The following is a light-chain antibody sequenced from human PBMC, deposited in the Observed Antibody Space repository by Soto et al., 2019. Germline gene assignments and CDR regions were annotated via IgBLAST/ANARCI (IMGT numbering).Light chain of an antibody. CDR1: SSDVGGYNY. V-gene: IGLV2-8*01. Sequence: QSVLTQPPSASGSPGQSVAISCTGTSSDVGGYNYVSWYQQHPGKAPKLMIYEVNKRPSGVPDRFSGSKSGNTASLTVSGLQAEDEADYYCFSHRSGDSHVFGTGTKVTVL. CDR3: FSHRSGDSHV. J-gene: IGLJ1*01. CDR2: EVN.